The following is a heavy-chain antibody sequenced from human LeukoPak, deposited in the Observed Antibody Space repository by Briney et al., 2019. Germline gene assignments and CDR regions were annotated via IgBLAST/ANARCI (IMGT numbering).Heavy chain of an antibody. CDR1: GFTVSSNY. Sequence: AGSLRLSCAASGFTVSSNYMSWVRQAPGKGLEWVSVIYSGGSTYYADSVKGRFTISRGNSKNTVDLQMNSLRVEDTAVYYCAMRGNTWYDCWGQGTLVTVSS. J-gene: IGHJ4*02. V-gene: IGHV3-53*01. CDR2: IYSGGST. D-gene: IGHD6-13*01. CDR3: AMRGNTWYDC.